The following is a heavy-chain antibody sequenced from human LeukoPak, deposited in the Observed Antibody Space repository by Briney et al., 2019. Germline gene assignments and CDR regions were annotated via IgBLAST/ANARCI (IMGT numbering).Heavy chain of an antibody. CDR2: INQSGIT. D-gene: IGHD3-10*01. CDR3: ARGGTFGQPFSRS. J-gene: IGHJ4*02. CDR1: GGSFSGFY. Sequence: PSETLSLNCAVYGGSFSGFYWTWIRQPPGKGLEWIGEINQSGITNYSPSLKSRMVISVDTSKKQFSLKLNSVTAADTAVYYCARGGTFGQPFSRSWGQGTLVTVSS. V-gene: IGHV4-34*01.